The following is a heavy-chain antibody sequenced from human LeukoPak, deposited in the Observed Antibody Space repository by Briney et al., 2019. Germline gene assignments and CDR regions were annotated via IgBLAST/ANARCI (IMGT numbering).Heavy chain of an antibody. CDR1: GFTFSSYA. CDR2: ISGSGGST. Sequence: GGSLRLSCAASGFTFSSYAMSWVRQAPGKGLEWVSAISGSGGSTYYADSVKGRFTISRDNSKNTLYLQMNSLRAEDTAVYYCAKAYSGYDPGPYYYYGMDAWGQGTTVTVSS. CDR3: AKAYSGYDPGPYYYYGMDA. V-gene: IGHV3-23*01. D-gene: IGHD5-12*01. J-gene: IGHJ6*02.